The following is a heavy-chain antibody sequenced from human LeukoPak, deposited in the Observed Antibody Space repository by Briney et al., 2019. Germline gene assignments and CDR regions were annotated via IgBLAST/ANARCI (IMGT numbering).Heavy chain of an antibody. CDR1: RYTLSGSR. CDR3: ARDARGSGSYYNVYYYYYYYMDV. CDR2: IKQDGSEK. V-gene: IGHV3-7*01. Sequence: VGAPRVSPAAPRYTLSGSRMSWVPEALGKGLERVANIKQDGSEKYYVDTVKGRYTISRENAKNSLYLQMNSLRAEDTAVYYCARDARGSGSYYNVYYYYYYYMDVWGKGTTVTISS. J-gene: IGHJ6*03. D-gene: IGHD3-10*01.